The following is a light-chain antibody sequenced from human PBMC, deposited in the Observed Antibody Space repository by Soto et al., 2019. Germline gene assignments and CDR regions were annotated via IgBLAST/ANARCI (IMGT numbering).Light chain of an antibody. V-gene: IGKV1-12*01. J-gene: IGKJ3*01. Sequence: DIQITQSPSSVSASVGDRVTVTCRASQNVSTWLTWYQQTPGKAPNLLIYGASTLQRGVPSRFSGSGSGTEFTLTISSLQPEDFAIYFCQQWSRFPFTFGPGTRVDFK. CDR3: QQWSRFPFT. CDR2: GAS. CDR1: QNVSTW.